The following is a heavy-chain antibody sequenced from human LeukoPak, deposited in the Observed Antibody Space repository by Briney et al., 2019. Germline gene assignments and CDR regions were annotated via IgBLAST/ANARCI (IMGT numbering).Heavy chain of an antibody. CDR2: VYYSGST. Sequence: SETLSLTCTVSGGSINYYYWMWIRQHPGKGLEWIGYVYYSGSTYYNPSLKSRVTISVDTSKNQFSLKLSSVTAADTAVYYCARTDSSGYYADYWGQGTLVTVSS. CDR3: ARTDSSGYYADY. D-gene: IGHD3-22*01. J-gene: IGHJ4*02. CDR1: GGSINYYY. V-gene: IGHV4-59*06.